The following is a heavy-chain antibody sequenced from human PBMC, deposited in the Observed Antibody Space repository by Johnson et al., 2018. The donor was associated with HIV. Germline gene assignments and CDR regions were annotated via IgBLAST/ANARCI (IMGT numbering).Heavy chain of an antibody. Sequence: QVQLVESGGGVVQAGRSLRLSCVASGVTVSNNYMIWVRQAPGKGLEWVASISYDGSNKYYADSVKGRFTISRDNSKNTLYLQMNSLRAEDTAVYYCASLGLDLLVKAPLSVVFDAFDIWGQGTMVTVSS. CDR2: ISYDGSNK. V-gene: IGHV3-30-3*01. CDR1: GVTVSNNY. J-gene: IGHJ3*02. CDR3: ASLGLDLLVKAPLSVVFDAFDI. D-gene: IGHD3-16*01.